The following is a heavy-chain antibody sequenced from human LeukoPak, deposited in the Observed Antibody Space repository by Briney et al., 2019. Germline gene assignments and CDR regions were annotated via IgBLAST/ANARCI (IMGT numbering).Heavy chain of an antibody. CDR2: INHSGST. CDR1: GGSFSGYY. CDR3: ARLGSGDYQRGGAFDI. J-gene: IGHJ3*02. Sequence: ASETLSLTCAVYGGSFSGYYWSWIRQPPGKGLEWIGEINHSGSTNYNPSLKSRVTISVDTSKNQFSLKLSSVTAADTAVYYCARLGSGDYQRGGAFDIWGQGTMVTVSS. V-gene: IGHV4-34*01. D-gene: IGHD4-17*01.